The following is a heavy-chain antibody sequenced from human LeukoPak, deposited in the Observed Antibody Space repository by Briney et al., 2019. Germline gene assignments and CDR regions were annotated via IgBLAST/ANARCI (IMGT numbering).Heavy chain of an antibody. V-gene: IGHV4-34*01. J-gene: IGHJ6*02. CDR3: ARRINFGSGKYAVDV. Sequence: SETLSLTCAVYGGSLNNYYWSWIRQPPGKGLEWIGEINHVGSASYKPSLKSRVTLSVDTSKNQFSLNLNSVTTADTAVCFCARRINFGSGKYAVDVWGQGTTVTVSS. D-gene: IGHD3-10*01. CDR1: GGSLNNYY. CDR2: INHVGSA.